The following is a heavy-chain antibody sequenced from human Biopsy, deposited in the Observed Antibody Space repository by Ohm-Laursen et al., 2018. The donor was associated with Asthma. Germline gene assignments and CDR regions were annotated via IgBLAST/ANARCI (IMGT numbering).Heavy chain of an antibody. CDR2: THHSGYT. V-gene: IGHV4-34*01. D-gene: IGHD6-13*01. J-gene: IGHJ6*02. CDR1: GGSFSSNY. Sequence: SDTLSLTCVVYGGSFSSNYWSWIRQTSGKGLEWLGDTHHSGYTNYNPSLSSRLTLSVDTSKNQFSLRLTSVTAADTAVYYCVRGSSSWHHGPFHYYYGLDVWGQGTTATVSS. CDR3: VRGSSSWHHGPFHYYYGLDV.